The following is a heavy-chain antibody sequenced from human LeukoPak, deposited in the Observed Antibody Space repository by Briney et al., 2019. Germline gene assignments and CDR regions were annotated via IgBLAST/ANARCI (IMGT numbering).Heavy chain of an antibody. Sequence: LSLTCTVSNYSISTDYYWGWIRQAPGKGLECVSYISSSGSTVYYADSVKGRFTISRDNAKNSLYLQMNSLRAEDTAVYYCARDLIVVVPAAMGDFDYWGQGTLVTVSS. CDR3: ARDLIVVVPAAMGDFDY. V-gene: IGHV3-11*04. CDR2: ISSSGSTV. D-gene: IGHD2-2*01. CDR1: NYSISTDYY. J-gene: IGHJ4*02.